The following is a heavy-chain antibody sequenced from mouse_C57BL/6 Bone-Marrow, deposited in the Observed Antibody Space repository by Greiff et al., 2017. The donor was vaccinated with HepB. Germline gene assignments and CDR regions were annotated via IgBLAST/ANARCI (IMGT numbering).Heavy chain of an antibody. V-gene: IGHV1-61*01. CDR2: IYPSDSET. J-gene: IGHJ2*01. Sequence: VQLQQPGAELVRPGSSVKLSCKASGYTFTSYWMDWVKQRPGQGLEWIGNIYPSDSETHYTQKFQDKATLTVDKSSSTAYMQLSSLTSEDAAVYYCASNDYFHYWGQGNTLTVSS. CDR3: ASNDYFHY. CDR1: GYTFTSYW.